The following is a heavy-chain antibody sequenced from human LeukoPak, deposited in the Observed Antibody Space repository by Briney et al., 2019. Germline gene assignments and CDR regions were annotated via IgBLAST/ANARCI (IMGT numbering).Heavy chain of an antibody. CDR2: ISGSGGST. D-gene: IGHD3-16*02. J-gene: IGHJ4*02. V-gene: IGHV3-23*01. Sequence: LEWVSAISGSGGSTYYADSVKGRFTISRDNSKNTLYLQMNSLRAEDTAVYYCAKNRRVDYWGQGTLVTVSS. CDR3: AKNRRVDY.